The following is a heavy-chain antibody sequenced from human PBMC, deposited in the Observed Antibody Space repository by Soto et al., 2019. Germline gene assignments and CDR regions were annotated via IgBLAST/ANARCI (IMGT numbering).Heavy chain of an antibody. J-gene: IGHJ4*02. CDR1: GFTFDDYA. Sequence: EVQLVESGGGLVQPGRSLRLSCAASGFTFDDYAMHWVRQAPGKGLEWVSGISWNSGSIGYADSVKGRFTISRDNAKNSLYLQMNSLRAEDTALYYCAKDKGDYSSGWSGGAFDYWGQGTLVTVSS. D-gene: IGHD6-19*01. CDR2: ISWNSGSI. V-gene: IGHV3-9*01. CDR3: AKDKGDYSSGWSGGAFDY.